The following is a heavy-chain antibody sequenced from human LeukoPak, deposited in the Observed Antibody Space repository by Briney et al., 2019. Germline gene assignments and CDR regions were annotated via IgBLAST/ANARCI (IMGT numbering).Heavy chain of an antibody. CDR3: ATCNGDCYFNF. V-gene: IGHV3-23*01. Sequence: GGSLRLSCAASGFTFSSYAMSWVRQAQGKGLEWVSAISGSGGSTYYADSVKGRFTISRDNSKNTLYLQMNSLETEDTAVYYCATCNGDCYFNFWGQGTLVTVSS. D-gene: IGHD2-21*02. CDR1: GFTFSSYA. J-gene: IGHJ4*02. CDR2: ISGSGGST.